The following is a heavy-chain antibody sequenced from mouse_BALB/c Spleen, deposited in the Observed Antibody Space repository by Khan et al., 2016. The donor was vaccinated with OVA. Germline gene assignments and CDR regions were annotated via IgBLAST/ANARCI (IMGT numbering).Heavy chain of an antibody. Sequence: VQLQQSGPDLVKTGASVKISCKASGYSFTGYYINWVRQSHGKSLECIGSINPNTDNTNYNQKFRGKATLTVDTSSSTAYIELRSLTSEDSADYYCSRGYGFVAHWGQGTLVTVSA. CDR2: INPNTDNT. V-gene: IGHV1-26*01. CDR1: GYSFTGYY. CDR3: SRGYGFVAH. D-gene: IGHD1-2*01. J-gene: IGHJ3*01.